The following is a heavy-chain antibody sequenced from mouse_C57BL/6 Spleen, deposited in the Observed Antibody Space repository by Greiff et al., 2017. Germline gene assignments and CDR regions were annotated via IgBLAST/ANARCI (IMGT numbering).Heavy chain of an antibody. J-gene: IGHJ2*01. Sequence: EVQRVESGGGLVKPGGSLKLSCAASGFTFSDYGMHWVRQAPEKGLEWVAYISSGSSTIYYADTVKGLFTISRDNAKNTLFLQMTSLRSEDTAMYYCAREGYDYDVKDYWGQGTTLTVSS. D-gene: IGHD2-4*01. CDR3: AREGYDYDVKDY. CDR2: ISSGSSTI. V-gene: IGHV5-17*01. CDR1: GFTFSDYG.